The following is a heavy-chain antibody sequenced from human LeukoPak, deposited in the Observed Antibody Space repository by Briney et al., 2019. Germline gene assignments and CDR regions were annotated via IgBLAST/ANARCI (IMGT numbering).Heavy chain of an antibody. V-gene: IGHV3-30*18. Sequence: GGSLRLSCAASGFTLSDYGMHWVRQASGKGLEWVAVTSYDGRSNFYADFVKGRFTISRDNSKNTLSLQMNSLSAEDTAVYFCGKGSGYSSSHHPVQHWGQGARVTVFS. J-gene: IGHJ1*01. D-gene: IGHD6-13*01. CDR2: TSYDGRSN. CDR1: GFTLSDYG. CDR3: GKGSGYSSSHHPVQH.